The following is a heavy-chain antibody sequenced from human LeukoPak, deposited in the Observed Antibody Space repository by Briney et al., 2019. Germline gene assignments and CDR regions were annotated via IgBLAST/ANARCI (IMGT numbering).Heavy chain of an antibody. CDR2: INPNSGGT. CDR3: ARARGGNAFDI. CDR1: GYTFTGYY. J-gene: IGHJ3*02. D-gene: IGHD3-16*01. Sequence: ASVQVSCQASGYTFTGYYMHWVRQAPGQGLEWMGRINPNSGGTNYAQKFQGRVTMIRDTSISTAYMELSRLRSDDTAVYYCARARGGNAFDIWGQGTMVTVSS. V-gene: IGHV1-2*06.